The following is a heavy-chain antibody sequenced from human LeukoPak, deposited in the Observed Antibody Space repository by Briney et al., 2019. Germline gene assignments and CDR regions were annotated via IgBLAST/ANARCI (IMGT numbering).Heavy chain of an antibody. D-gene: IGHD6-19*01. Sequence: SETLSLTCTVSGGSISSGGYYWSWIRQHPGKGLEWIGYIYYSGSTYYNPSLKSRVTISVDTSKNQFSLKLSSVTAADTAVYYCARLRGWYSYAFDIWGQGTMVTVSS. J-gene: IGHJ3*02. CDR1: GGSISSGGYY. CDR2: IYYSGST. V-gene: IGHV4-31*03. CDR3: ARLRGWYSYAFDI.